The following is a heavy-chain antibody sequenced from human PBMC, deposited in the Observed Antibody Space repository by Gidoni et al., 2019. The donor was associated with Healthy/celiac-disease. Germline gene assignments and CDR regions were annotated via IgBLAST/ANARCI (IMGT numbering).Heavy chain of an antibody. J-gene: IGHJ5*02. V-gene: IGHV3-9*01. CDR2: ISWNSGSI. Sequence: EVQLVESGGGLVQPGRSLRLSCPASGFTFADYAMHWVRQAPGKGLEWVSGISWNSGSIGYADSVKGRFTISRDNAKNSLYLQMNSLRAEDTALYYCAKDRLEVVIGWFDPWGQGTLVTVSS. CDR1: GFTFADYA. CDR3: AKDRLEVVIGWFDP. D-gene: IGHD3-22*01.